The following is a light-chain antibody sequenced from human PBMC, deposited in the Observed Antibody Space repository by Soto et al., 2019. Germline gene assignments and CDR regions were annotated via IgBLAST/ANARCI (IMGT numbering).Light chain of an antibody. CDR2: AAS. V-gene: IGKV1-39*01. CDR3: QQSYSTQT. CDR1: QSINNY. Sequence: DIRMTQSPSSLSASVGDRVTLTCRASQSINNYLNWYQQKPGKAPKLLIYAASSLQSGVPSRFSGSGSGTDFTLTISSLQPEDFATYYCQQSYSTQTVGKGNKVDIK. J-gene: IGKJ1*01.